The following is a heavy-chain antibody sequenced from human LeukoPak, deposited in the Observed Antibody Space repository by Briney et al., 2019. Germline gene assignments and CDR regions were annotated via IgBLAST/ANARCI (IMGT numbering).Heavy chain of an antibody. V-gene: IGHV4-4*02. CDR3: ARGRRRIAAAGRWGYWFDP. CDR2: IYHSGST. Sequence: SGTLSLTCAVSGGSISSSNWWSWVRQPPGKGLEWIGEIYHSGSTNYNPSLKSRVTISVDKSKNQFSLKLSSVTAADTAVYYCARGRRRIAAAGRWGYWFDPWGQGTLVTVSS. D-gene: IGHD6-13*01. J-gene: IGHJ5*02. CDR1: GGSISSSNW.